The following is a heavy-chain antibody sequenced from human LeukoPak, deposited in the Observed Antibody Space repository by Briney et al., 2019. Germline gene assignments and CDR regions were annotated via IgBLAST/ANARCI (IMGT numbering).Heavy chain of an antibody. Sequence: SVKVSCKASGGTFSSYAISWVRQAPGQGLEWMGRIIPILGIVNYAQKFQGRVTITADKSTSTAYMELSSLRSEDTAVYYCARFTRPLSSNYDAFDIWGQGTMVTVSS. CDR1: GGTFSSYA. V-gene: IGHV1-69*04. CDR2: IIPILGIV. CDR3: ARFTRPLSSNYDAFDI. J-gene: IGHJ3*02. D-gene: IGHD4-11*01.